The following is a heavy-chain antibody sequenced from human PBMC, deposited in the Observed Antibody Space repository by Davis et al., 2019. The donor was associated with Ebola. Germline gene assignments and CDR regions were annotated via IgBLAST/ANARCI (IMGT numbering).Heavy chain of an antibody. D-gene: IGHD3-22*01. CDR3: ARGFRRDTMIVVVTGGFDY. J-gene: IGHJ4*02. V-gene: IGHV4-34*01. CDR2: INHSGST. Sequence: PSETLSLTCAVYGGSFSGYYWSWIRQPPGKGLEWIGEINHSGSTNYNPSLKSRVTISLDTSKNQFSLKLSSVTAADTAVYYCARGFRRDTMIVVVTGGFDYWGQGTLVTVSS. CDR1: GGSFSGYY.